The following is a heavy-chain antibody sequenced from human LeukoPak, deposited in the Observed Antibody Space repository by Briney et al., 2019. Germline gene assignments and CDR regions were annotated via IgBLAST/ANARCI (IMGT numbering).Heavy chain of an antibody. CDR2: IHTSGDT. V-gene: IGHV3-53*01. CDR1: GLTGSHNY. D-gene: IGHD4-17*01. CDR3: IVFGDSNH. J-gene: IGHJ5*02. Sequence: GGSLRFSCAASGLTGSHNYVSWVRQAPGKGLEWVSAIHTSGDTCYADSVKGRFTISRDTSKNTLYLQINSLRVEDTAVYYCIVFGDSNHWGQGTLVTVSS.